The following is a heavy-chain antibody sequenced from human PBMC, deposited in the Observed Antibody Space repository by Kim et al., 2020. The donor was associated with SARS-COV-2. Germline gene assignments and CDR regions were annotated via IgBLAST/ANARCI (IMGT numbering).Heavy chain of an antibody. CDR1: GFTFSSYS. Sequence: GGSLRLSCAASGFTFSSYSMNWVRQAPGKGLEWVSSISSSSSYIYYADSVKGRFTISRDNAKNSLYLQMNSLRAEDTAVYYCASPWVTGIHRPFDYWGQGTLVTVSS. D-gene: IGHD2-21*02. J-gene: IGHJ4*02. CDR2: ISSSSSYI. V-gene: IGHV3-21*01. CDR3: ASPWVTGIHRPFDY.